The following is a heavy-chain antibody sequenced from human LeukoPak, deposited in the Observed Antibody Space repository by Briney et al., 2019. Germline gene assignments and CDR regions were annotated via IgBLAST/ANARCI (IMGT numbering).Heavy chain of an antibody. D-gene: IGHD2-21*01. CDR2: IYYTGSS. V-gene: IGHV4-39*07. Sequence: SETLSLTCIVSGGSISSSSYYWGWIRQPPGKGLEWIGNIYYTGSSYYNPSLKSRVTISVDTSKNQFSLKLSSVTAADTAVYYCARLFNDAFDIWGQGTMVTVSS. J-gene: IGHJ3*02. CDR3: ARLFNDAFDI. CDR1: GGSISSSSYY.